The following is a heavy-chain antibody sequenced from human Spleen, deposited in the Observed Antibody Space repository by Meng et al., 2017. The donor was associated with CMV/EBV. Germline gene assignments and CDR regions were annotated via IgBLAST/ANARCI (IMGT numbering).Heavy chain of an antibody. CDR1: GYTFTGYY. V-gene: IGHV1-2*02. Sequence: ASVKVSCKASGYTFTGYYMHWVRQAPGQGLEWMGWINPNSGGTNYAQKFQGRVTMTRDTSTRTAYMDLSRLRSDDTALYYCAREWRRRRYDGNYYVPDGFDIWGQGTMVTVSS. CDR3: AREWRRRRYDGNYYVPDGFDI. CDR2: INPNSGGT. J-gene: IGHJ3*02. D-gene: IGHD1-26*01.